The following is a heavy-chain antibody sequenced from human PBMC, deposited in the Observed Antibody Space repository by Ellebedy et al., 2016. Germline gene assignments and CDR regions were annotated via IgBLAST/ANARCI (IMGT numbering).Heavy chain of an antibody. D-gene: IGHD3-9*01. V-gene: IGHV3-7*01. Sequence: GESLKISXAASGFTFSSYWMSWVRQAPGKGLEWVANIKQDGSEKYVDSVKGRFTISRDNAKNSLYLQMNSLRAEDTAVYYCARNTRYFDWSKYYFDYWGQGTLVTVSS. CDR3: ARNTRYFDWSKYYFDY. CDR1: GFTFSSYW. J-gene: IGHJ4*02. CDR2: IKQDGSEK.